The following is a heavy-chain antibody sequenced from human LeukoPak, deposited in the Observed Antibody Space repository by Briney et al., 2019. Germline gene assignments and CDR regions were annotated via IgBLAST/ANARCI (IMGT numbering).Heavy chain of an antibody. D-gene: IGHD3-10*01. V-gene: IGHV1-2*06. CDR1: GYTFTGYY. J-gene: IGHJ5*02. CDR2: INPNSGGT. CDR3: ARNPHHLLWFGESHSRFDP. Sequence: SVKVSCQASGYTFTGYYMHWVRQAPGQGLEWMGRINPNSGGTNYAQKFQGRVTMTRDTSISTAYMELSRLRSDDTAVYYCARNPHHLLWFGESHSRFDPWGQGTLVTVSS.